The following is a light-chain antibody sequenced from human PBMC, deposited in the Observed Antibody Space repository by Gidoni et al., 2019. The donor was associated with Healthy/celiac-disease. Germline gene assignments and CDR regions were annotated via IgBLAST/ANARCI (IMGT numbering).Light chain of an antibody. J-gene: IGKJ3*01. CDR2: LGS. CDR3: MQALPTP. Sequence: DIVMTQSPLSLSVTPGETASISCRSSQSLLHSNGYNYLAWHLQKPGQSSQLLIYLGSNRASGVPERFSGSGSGTDFTLKISRVKAKDVGVYYCMQALPTPFGPGTKVDIK. V-gene: IGKV2-28*01. CDR1: QSLLHSNGYNY.